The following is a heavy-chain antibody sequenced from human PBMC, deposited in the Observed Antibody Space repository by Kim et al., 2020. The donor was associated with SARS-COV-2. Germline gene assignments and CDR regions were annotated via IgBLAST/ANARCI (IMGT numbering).Heavy chain of an antibody. CDR2: VSGMGGSK. CDR3: AKGNGTSFFDY. CDR1: GFTFRSYG. D-gene: IGHD2-8*01. J-gene: IGHJ4*02. V-gene: IGHV3-23*01. Sequence: GGSLRLSCAASGFTFRSYGMYWVHQAPGKGLEWVSSVSGMGGSKSYADSVKGRFTISRDHSKNTGYLQMNSLRDEDTAVYYCAKGNGTSFFDYWGQGTLVTVS.